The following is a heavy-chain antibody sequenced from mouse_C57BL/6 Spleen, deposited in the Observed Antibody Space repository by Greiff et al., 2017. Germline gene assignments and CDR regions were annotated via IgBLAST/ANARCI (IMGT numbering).Heavy chain of an antibody. J-gene: IGHJ2*01. V-gene: IGHV5-9-1*02. Sequence: EVQVVESGEGLVKPGGSLKLSCAASGFTFSSYAMSWVRQTPEKRLEWVAYISSGGDYIYYADTVKGRFTISRDNARNTLYLQMSSLKSEDTAMYYCTRDGDYGGSFDYWGQGTTLTVSS. D-gene: IGHD2-13*01. CDR2: ISSGGDYI. CDR1: GFTFSSYA. CDR3: TRDGDYGGSFDY.